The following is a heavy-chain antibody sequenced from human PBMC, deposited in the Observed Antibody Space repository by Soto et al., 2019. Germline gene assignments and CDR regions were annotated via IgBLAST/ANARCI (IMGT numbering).Heavy chain of an antibody. J-gene: IGHJ3*02. CDR2: ISSSSSSI. CDR1: GFTFSSYA. Sequence: PGGSLRLSCAASGFTFSSYAMSWVRQAPGKGLEWVSYISSSSSSIYYADSVKGRFTISRDNAKNSLYLQMNSLRAEDTAVYYCARALMVYADAFDIWGQGTMVTVSS. D-gene: IGHD2-8*01. V-gene: IGHV3-48*01. CDR3: ARALMVYADAFDI.